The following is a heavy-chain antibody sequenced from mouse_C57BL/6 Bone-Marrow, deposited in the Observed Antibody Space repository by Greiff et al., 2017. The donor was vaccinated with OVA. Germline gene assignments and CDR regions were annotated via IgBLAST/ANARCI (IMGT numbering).Heavy chain of an antibody. CDR2: INPSNGGT. V-gene: IGHV1-53*01. Sequence: VQLQQPGTELVKPGASVKLSCKASGYTFTSYWMHWVKQRPGQGLEWIGNINPSNGGTNYNEKFKSKATLTVDKSSSTAYMQLSSLTSEDSAVYDCARADYDGGDWYFDVWGTGTTVTVSS. CDR3: ARADYDGGDWYFDV. CDR1: GYTFTSYW. D-gene: IGHD2-4*01. J-gene: IGHJ1*03.